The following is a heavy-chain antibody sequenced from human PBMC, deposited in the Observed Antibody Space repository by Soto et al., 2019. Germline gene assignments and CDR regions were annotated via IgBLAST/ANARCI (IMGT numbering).Heavy chain of an antibody. CDR2: IYPGDSDT. V-gene: IGHV5-51*01. Sequence: GESLKISCKGSGYSFTSYWIGWVRQMPGKGLEWMGIIYPGDSDTRYSPSFQGQVTISADKSISTAYLQWSSLKASDTAMYYCARQVRGVITLAGWFDPWGQGTLVTVSS. CDR3: ARQVRGVITLAGWFDP. D-gene: IGHD3-10*01. CDR1: GYSFTSYW. J-gene: IGHJ5*02.